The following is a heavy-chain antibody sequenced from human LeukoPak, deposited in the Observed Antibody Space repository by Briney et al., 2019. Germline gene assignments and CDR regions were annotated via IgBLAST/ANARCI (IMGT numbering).Heavy chain of an antibody. Sequence: SETLSLTCTVSGGSINSGDYYWSWIRQPPGKGLEWIGYIYYSGSTYYNPSLKSRVTISVDTSKNQFSLKLSSVTAADTAVYYCARELLWFGELLSRGWFDPWGQGTLVTVSS. D-gene: IGHD3-10*01. V-gene: IGHV4-30-4*01. CDR1: GGSINSGDYY. J-gene: IGHJ5*02. CDR3: ARELLWFGELLSRGWFDP. CDR2: IYYSGST.